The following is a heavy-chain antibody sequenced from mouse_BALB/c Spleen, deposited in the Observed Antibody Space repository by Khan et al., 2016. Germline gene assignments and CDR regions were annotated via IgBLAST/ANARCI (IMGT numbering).Heavy chain of an antibody. D-gene: IGHD2-1*01. Sequence: QVQLQQSGAELARPGASVKLSCKASGYTFTSYWMQWVKQRPGQGLEWIGAIYPGDGDTRYTQKFKGKATLTADKSSSTAYMQLSSLASEDSAVYYCERWDDGNYDYAMDYWGQGTSVTVSS. CDR1: GYTFTSYW. V-gene: IGHV1-87*01. CDR3: ERWDDGNYDYAMDY. CDR2: IYPGDGDT. J-gene: IGHJ4*01.